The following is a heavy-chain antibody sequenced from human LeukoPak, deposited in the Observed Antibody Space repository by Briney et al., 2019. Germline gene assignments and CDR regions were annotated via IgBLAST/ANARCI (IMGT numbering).Heavy chain of an antibody. CDR2: INPSGGST. J-gene: IGHJ5*02. CDR3: ARRSGRRYCSSTSCYTAFDP. Sequence: ASVKVSCKASGYTFTSYYMHWVRQAPGQGLERMGIINPSGGSTSYAQKFQGRVTMPRDTSTSTVYMELSSLRSEDTAVYYCARRSGRRYCSSTSCYTAFDPWGQGTLVTVSS. CDR1: GYTFTSYY. V-gene: IGHV1-46*01. D-gene: IGHD2-2*02.